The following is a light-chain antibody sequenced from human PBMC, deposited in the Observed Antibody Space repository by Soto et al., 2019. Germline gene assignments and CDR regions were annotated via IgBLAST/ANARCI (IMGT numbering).Light chain of an antibody. J-gene: IGLJ2*01. Sequence: QSALTQPASVSGSPGQSITISCTGTSSDVGGYNYVSWYQQHPGKAPKLIIYDVSNRPSGVYNRFSGSKSGNTASLTISGLQAEDEADYYCSSYTSSTTLKVFGGGTKVTVL. CDR3: SSYTSSTTLKV. V-gene: IGLV2-14*01. CDR1: SSDVGGYNY. CDR2: DVS.